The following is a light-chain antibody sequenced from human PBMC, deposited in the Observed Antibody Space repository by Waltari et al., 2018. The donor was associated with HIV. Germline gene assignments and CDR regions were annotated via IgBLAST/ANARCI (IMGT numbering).Light chain of an antibody. V-gene: IGKV1-39*01. J-gene: IGKJ5*01. CDR2: AAS. Sequence: DVQMTQSPPSLSASVGDRVTITCRANQSIDSYLNWYQQKPGKAPKLLIYAASSLQSGVPSRFSGSESGTDFTLTISSLQPEDFATYYCQQSYRTPTFGQGTRLEIK. CDR3: QQSYRTPT. CDR1: QSIDSY.